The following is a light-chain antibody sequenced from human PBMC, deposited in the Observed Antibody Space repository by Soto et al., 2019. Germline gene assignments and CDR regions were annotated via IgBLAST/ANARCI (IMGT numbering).Light chain of an antibody. CDR1: SSDVGGYNY. CDR2: EVS. V-gene: IGLV2-8*01. J-gene: IGLJ3*02. Sequence: QSVLTQPPSASGSPGQSVTISCTGTSSDVGGYNYVSWYQQHPGKAPKLMIYEVSKRPSGVPDRFSGSKSANTASLTVSGLQAEDEADYYCSSYAGNNNLMFGGGTKLTVL. CDR3: SSYAGNNNLM.